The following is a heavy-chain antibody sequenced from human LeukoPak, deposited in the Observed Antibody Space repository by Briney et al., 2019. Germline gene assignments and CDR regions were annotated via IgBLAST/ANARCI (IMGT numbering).Heavy chain of an antibody. CDR3: ARINWLDP. CDR2: ISTSGSTI. CDR1: GGSITTSN. Sequence: LSLTCTVSGGSITTSNWWSWVRQAPGKGLEWVSYISTSGSTIYYADSVKGRFTISRDNAKNSLYLQMNSLRAEDTAVYYCARINWLDPWGQGTLVTVSS. J-gene: IGHJ5*02. V-gene: IGHV3-48*03.